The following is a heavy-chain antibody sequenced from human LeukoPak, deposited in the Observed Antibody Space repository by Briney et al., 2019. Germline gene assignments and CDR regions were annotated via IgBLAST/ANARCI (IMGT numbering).Heavy chain of an antibody. Sequence: GGSLRLSCAASGFSFSDFYMSWVRQAPGMGLEWISYIGTRSNPIYYADSVKGRFTISRDDAKNSLYLQMNSLRDEDTAVYFCAREARGSGRDFDYWGQGILVTVSS. D-gene: IGHD1-26*01. CDR3: AREARGSGRDFDY. J-gene: IGHJ4*02. CDR2: IGTRSNPI. CDR1: GFSFSDFY. V-gene: IGHV3-11*01.